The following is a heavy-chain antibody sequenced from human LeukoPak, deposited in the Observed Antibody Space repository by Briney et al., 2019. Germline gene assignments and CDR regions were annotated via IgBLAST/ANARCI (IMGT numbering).Heavy chain of an antibody. Sequence: PSETLSLTCAVYGGSLSGYYWSWIRQPPGKGLEWIGEINHSGSTNYNPSLKSRVTISVDTSKNQFSLKLGSVTAADTAVYYCARGPPNSSSWDGDAFDIWGQGTMVTVSS. D-gene: IGHD6-13*01. CDR3: ARGPPNSSSWDGDAFDI. J-gene: IGHJ3*02. CDR1: GGSLSGYY. V-gene: IGHV4-34*01. CDR2: INHSGST.